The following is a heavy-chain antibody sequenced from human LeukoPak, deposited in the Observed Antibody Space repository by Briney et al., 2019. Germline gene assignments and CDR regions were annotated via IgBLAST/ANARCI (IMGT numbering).Heavy chain of an antibody. Sequence: ASVKVSCEASGYTFTSYGISWVRQAPGQGLEWMGWISAYNGNTNYAQKLQGRVTMTTDTSTSTAYMELRSLRSDDTAVYYCAREGGLLRFLEWLPSTDAFDIWGQGTMVTVSS. J-gene: IGHJ3*02. D-gene: IGHD3-3*01. CDR1: GYTFTSYG. CDR3: AREGGLLRFLEWLPSTDAFDI. V-gene: IGHV1-18*01. CDR2: ISAYNGNT.